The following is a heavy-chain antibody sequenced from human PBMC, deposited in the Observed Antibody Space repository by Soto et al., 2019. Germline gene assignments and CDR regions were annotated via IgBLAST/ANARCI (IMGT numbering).Heavy chain of an antibody. CDR3: AREDYDSGAVDI. D-gene: IGHD3-16*01. V-gene: IGHV3-33*01. J-gene: IGHJ3*02. CDR1: GFTFSDYG. CDR2: IWYDGSNK. Sequence: QVQLVESGGGVVQPGRSLRLSCAASGFTFSDYGMHWVRQAPGKGLEWVTLIWYDGSNKYYADSVKGRFTISRDNSKNTLCLQVNSLRAEDTALYYCAREDYDSGAVDIWGQGTMVTVSS.